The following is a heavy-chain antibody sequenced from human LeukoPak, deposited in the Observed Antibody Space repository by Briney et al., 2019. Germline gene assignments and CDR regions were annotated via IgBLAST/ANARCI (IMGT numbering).Heavy chain of an antibody. D-gene: IGHD1-14*01. V-gene: IGHV3-53*01. CDR2: IYSGGNT. J-gene: IGHJ4*02. Sequence: PGGSLRLSCAASGFTVSSNYMGWARQAPGKGLEYVSVIYSGGNTYYAGSVKGRFTISRDNSKNTVYLQMNSLRAEDTAVYYCAKDHLFDYWGQGTLVTVSS. CDR1: GFTVSSNY. CDR3: AKDHLFDY.